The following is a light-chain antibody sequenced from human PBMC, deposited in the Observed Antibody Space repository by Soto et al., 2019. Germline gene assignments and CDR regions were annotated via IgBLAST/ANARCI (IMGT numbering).Light chain of an antibody. J-gene: IGLJ7*01. V-gene: IGLV4-69*01. CDR2: VNSDGSH. CDR3: QTWGTGIRV. CDR1: SGHSSYA. Sequence: QPVLTQSPSASASLGASVKLTCTLSSGHSSYAIAWHQQQPEKGPRYLMKVNSDGSHSKGDGIPDRFSGSTSGAERYLTISSLQSEDEADYYCQTWGTGIRVFGGGTHLTVL.